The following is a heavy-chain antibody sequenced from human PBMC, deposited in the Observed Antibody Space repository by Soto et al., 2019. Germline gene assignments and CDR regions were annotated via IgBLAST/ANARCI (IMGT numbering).Heavy chain of an antibody. D-gene: IGHD4-17*01. V-gene: IGHV2-26*01. CDR3: ARMNVDSYPFFYAMDV. CDR2: IFSDNER. CDR1: GFSLTTGKMG. Sequence: SGPTLVNPTETLTLTCTVSGFSLTTGKMGVSWIRQPPGKALEWLAHIFSDNERSYSTSLQGRLTISKDTSGSQVVLSMTNVDPVDTATYYCARMNVDSYPFFYAMDVWGHGTTVTLS. J-gene: IGHJ6*02.